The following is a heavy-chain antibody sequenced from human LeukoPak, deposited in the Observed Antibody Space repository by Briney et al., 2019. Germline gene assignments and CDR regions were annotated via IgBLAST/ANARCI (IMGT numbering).Heavy chain of an antibody. D-gene: IGHD3-10*01. J-gene: IGHJ4*02. Sequence: ASVTVSCKASGYTFTSYGISWVRQAPGQGLEWMGWISAYNGNTNYAQTLQGRVTMTTDTSTSTAYMELRSLRSDDTAVYYCARDRAVLLWFGELLHYWGQGTLVTVSS. CDR3: ARDRAVLLWFGELLHY. CDR1: GYTFTSYG. CDR2: ISAYNGNT. V-gene: IGHV1-18*01.